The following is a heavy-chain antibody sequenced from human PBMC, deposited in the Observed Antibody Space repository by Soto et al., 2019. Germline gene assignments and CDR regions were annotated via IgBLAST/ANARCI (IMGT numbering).Heavy chain of an antibody. CDR1: GGTFSNSP. Sequence: QVQLVQSGAEVQRPGSSVKVSCKASGGTFSNSPIAWVRLAPGQGLEWMGGVLPIFSLVKYVQKLQGRVTFTADDSTSTAYIEVSSLTSEDTAVYYCARGRTIFGVVNFDYWGQGTLVTVAS. D-gene: IGHD3-3*01. V-gene: IGHV1-69*01. J-gene: IGHJ4*02. CDR3: ARGRTIFGVVNFDY. CDR2: VLPIFSLV.